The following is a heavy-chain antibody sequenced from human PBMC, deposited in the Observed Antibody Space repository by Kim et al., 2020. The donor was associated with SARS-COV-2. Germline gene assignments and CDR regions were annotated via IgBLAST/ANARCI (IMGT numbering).Heavy chain of an antibody. CDR3: AKYEPYHYDILTGYKY. CDR1: GFTFSSYA. Sequence: GGSLRLSCAASGFTFSSYAMSWVRQAPGKGLEWVSAISGSGGSTYYADSVKGRFTISRDNSKNTLYLQMNSLRAEDTAVYYCAKYEPYHYDILTGYKYWGQGTLVTVSS. D-gene: IGHD3-9*01. CDR2: ISGSGGST. V-gene: IGHV3-23*01. J-gene: IGHJ4*02.